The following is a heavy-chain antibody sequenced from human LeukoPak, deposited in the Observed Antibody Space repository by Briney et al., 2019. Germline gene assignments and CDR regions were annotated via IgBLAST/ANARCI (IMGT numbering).Heavy chain of an antibody. CDR2: IRNKANGGTT. CDR3: ARRNRYDSKEIDY. Sequence: GGSLRLSCAASGFTFSDYYMSWVRQAPGKGLEWVGIIRNKANGGTTEKTTSVKGRFTISRDDSKSITYLQMNSLRAEDTAVYYCARRNRYDSKEIDYWGQGTLVTVSS. J-gene: IGHJ4*02. CDR1: GFTFSDYY. D-gene: IGHD3-22*01. V-gene: IGHV3-71*03.